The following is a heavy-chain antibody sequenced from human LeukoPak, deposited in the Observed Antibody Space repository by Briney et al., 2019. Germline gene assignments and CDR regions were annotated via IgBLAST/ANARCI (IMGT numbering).Heavy chain of an antibody. CDR2: IYYSGST. V-gene: IGHV4-59*08. CDR3: ARGSNYDFWTGYIDC. CDR1: GGSISSYY. D-gene: IGHD3-3*01. Sequence: PSETLSLTCTVSGGSISSYYWSWIRQPPGKGLEWIGYIYYSGSTNYNPSLKSRVTISVDTPKNQFSLKLSSVTASDTAVYYCARGSNYDFWTGYIDCWGQGALVTVTS. J-gene: IGHJ4*02.